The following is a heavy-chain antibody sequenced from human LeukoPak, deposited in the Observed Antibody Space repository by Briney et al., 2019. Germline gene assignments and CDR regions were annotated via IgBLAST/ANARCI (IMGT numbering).Heavy chain of an antibody. CDR1: GFTFSGSA. Sequence: PGGSLGLSCAASGFTFSGSAKHWVRQASGKGLEWVGRIRSKANSYATAYAASAKGRFTISRDDSKNTAYLQMNSLKTEDTAVYYCTVSYYYDSSGYPPIDYWGQGTLVTVSS. D-gene: IGHD3-22*01. V-gene: IGHV3-73*01. CDR2: IRSKANSYAT. CDR3: TVSYYYDSSGYPPIDY. J-gene: IGHJ4*02.